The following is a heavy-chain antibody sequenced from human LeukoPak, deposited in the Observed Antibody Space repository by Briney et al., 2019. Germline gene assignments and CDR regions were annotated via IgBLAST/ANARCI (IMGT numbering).Heavy chain of an antibody. D-gene: IGHD1-26*01. Sequence: PGRSLRLSCAASGFTFNNYAMHWVRQAPGKGLEWVAVISYDGRNEYYADSVKGRFTISRDNSKNTLYLQMNSLRAEDTAVYYCARAVIVGATNFDYWGQGTLVTVSS. CDR2: ISYDGRNE. J-gene: IGHJ4*02. V-gene: IGHV3-30*14. CDR3: ARAVIVGATNFDY. CDR1: GFTFNNYA.